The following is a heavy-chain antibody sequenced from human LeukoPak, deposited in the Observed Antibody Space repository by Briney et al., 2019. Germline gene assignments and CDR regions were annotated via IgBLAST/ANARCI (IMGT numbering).Heavy chain of an antibody. CDR1: GFTFGDYV. V-gene: IGHV4-38-2*02. J-gene: IGHJ5*02. CDR2: IYHSGST. CDR3: ARGYSSSWYLNWFDP. Sequence: AGGSLRLSCTASGFTFGDYVMSWVRQAPGKGLEWIGSIYHSGSTYYNPSLKSQVTISVDTSKNQFSLKLTSVTAADTAVYYCARGYSSSWYLNWFDPWGQGTLVTVSS. D-gene: IGHD6-13*01.